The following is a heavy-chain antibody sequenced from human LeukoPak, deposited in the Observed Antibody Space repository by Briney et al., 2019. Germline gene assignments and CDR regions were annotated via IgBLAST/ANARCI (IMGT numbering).Heavy chain of an antibody. V-gene: IGHV4-31*03. D-gene: IGHD2-15*01. CDR1: GGSISSGGYY. CDR3: ARGQSSGGSRYAGC. J-gene: IGHJ4*02. CDR2: IYYSGST. Sequence: SQTLSLTCTVSGGSISSGGYYWSWIRQHPGKGLEWIGYIYYSGSTYYNPSLKSRVTISVDTSKNQFSLKLSSVTAADTAVYYCARGQSSGGSRYAGCWGQGTLVTVSS.